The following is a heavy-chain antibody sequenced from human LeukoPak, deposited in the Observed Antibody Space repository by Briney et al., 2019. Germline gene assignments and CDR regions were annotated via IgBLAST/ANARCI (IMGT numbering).Heavy chain of an antibody. V-gene: IGHV3-23*01. J-gene: IGHJ4*02. CDR2: ISGSTGRT. CDR3: APRVVGSAPFDY. D-gene: IGHD2-15*01. Sequence: PGGSLRLSCAASGFTFSTYAMSWVRQAPGKGLEWVSAISGSTGRTYYADSVKGRFTISRDNSKNTLYLQMNNLRAEDTAVYYCAPRVVGSAPFDYWGQGILVAVSS. CDR1: GFTFSTYA.